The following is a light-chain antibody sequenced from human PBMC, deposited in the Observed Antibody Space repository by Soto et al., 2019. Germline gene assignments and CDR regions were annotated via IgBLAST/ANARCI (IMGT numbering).Light chain of an antibody. V-gene: IGKV3-20*01. Sequence: EILLTQSPGTLSLSPGERATLSCRASQSVSSNYLLWYQQKPGQAPRLLIYNAFNRATGIPDRFSGSGSGTDFTLTITRLEPEDFAVYYCQQYGSSPRTFGQGTKVEIK. CDR1: QSVSSNY. J-gene: IGKJ1*01. CDR3: QQYGSSPRT. CDR2: NAF.